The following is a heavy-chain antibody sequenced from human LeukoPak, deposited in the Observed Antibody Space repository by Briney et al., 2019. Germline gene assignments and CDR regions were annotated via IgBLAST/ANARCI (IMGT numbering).Heavy chain of an antibody. CDR2: IDPNNGGT. CDR1: GYTFTSYD. Sequence: ASVKVSCKASGYTFTSYDINWVRQAPGQGLEWMGWIDPNNGGTNYAQKFQGRVTMTRDTSISTAYMELSRLRSDDTAVYYCARGYYDSSGYFFWGQGTLVTVSS. V-gene: IGHV1-2*02. CDR3: ARGYYDSSGYFF. D-gene: IGHD3-22*01. J-gene: IGHJ4*02.